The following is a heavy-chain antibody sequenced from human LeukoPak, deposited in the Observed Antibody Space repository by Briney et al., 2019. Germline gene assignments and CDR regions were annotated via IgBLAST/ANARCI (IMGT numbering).Heavy chain of an antibody. V-gene: IGHV3-74*01. CDR1: VFTFSSYW. CDR2: INGDGSST. J-gene: IGHJ3*02. Sequence: GGSLRLSCVASVFTFSSYWMHWGRQTPGKGLVWVSRINGDGSSTNYADTVKGGFTISTDNAKNTLYLQMNSLRAEDTAVYYCAKMPSGKGAFDTWGQGTMVTVSS. D-gene: IGHD1-26*01. CDR3: AKMPSGKGAFDT.